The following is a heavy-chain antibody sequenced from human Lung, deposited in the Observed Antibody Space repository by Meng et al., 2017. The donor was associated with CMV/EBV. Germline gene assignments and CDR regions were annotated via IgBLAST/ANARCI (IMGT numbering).Heavy chain of an antibody. CDR3: ARDPRLSTYYDFWSGYKNGMDV. CDR1: GYTXTSYY. V-gene: IGHV1-46*01. Sequence: SXXVSXKASGYTXTSYYMHWVRQAPGQGLEWMGIINPSGGSTSYAQKFQGRVTMTRDTSTSTVYMELSSLRSEDTAVYYCARDPRLSTYYDFWSGYKNGMDVXGQGXTVTVSS. D-gene: IGHD3-3*01. J-gene: IGHJ6*02. CDR2: INPSGGST.